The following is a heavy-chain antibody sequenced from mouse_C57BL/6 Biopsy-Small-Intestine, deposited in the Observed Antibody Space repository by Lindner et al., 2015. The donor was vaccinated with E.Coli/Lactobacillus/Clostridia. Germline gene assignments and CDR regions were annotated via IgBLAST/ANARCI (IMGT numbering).Heavy chain of an antibody. CDR1: GYAFTNYL. CDR3: ARLTTVVAPYAMDY. V-gene: IGHV1-54*01. J-gene: IGHJ4*01. D-gene: IGHD1-1*01. CDR2: INPGSGGT. Sequence: VQLQESGAELVRPGTSVKVSCKASGYAFTNYLIEWVKQRPGQGLEWIGVINPGSGGTNYNEKFKGKATLTADKSSSTAYMQLSSLTSEDSAVYFCARLTTVVAPYAMDYWGQRTSVTVSS.